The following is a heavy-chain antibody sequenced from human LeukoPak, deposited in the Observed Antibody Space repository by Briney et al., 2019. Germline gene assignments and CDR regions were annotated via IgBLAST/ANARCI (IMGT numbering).Heavy chain of an antibody. CDR3: ARSNSGSYRELDY. D-gene: IGHD1-26*01. Sequence: PSQTLSLTCTVSGGSINSGSYVWSWIRQPAGKGLEWIGRIYTSGITNYNSSLMSRATISIDTSKNQFSLKLSSVTAADTAVYYCARSNSGSYRELDYWGQGALVTVSS. CDR2: IYTSGIT. J-gene: IGHJ4*02. V-gene: IGHV4-61*02. CDR1: GGSINSGSYV.